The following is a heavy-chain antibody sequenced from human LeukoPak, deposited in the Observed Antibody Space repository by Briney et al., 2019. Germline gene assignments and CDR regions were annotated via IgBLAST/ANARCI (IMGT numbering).Heavy chain of an antibody. J-gene: IGHJ4*02. CDR1: GGSFSGYY. V-gene: IGHV4-34*01. D-gene: IGHD1-26*01. CDR2: INHSGST. Sequence: PSETLSLTCAVYGGSFSGYYWSWIRQPPGKGLEWIGEINHSGSTNYNPSLKSRVTISVDTSKNQFSLKLSSVTAADTAVYYCARDEGATRRPFDYWGQGTLVTVSS. CDR3: ARDEGATRRPFDY.